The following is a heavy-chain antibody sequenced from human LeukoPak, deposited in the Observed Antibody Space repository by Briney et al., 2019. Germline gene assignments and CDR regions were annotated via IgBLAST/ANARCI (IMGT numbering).Heavy chain of an antibody. Sequence: SETLSLTCTVSGGSISSYYWSWIRQPPGKGLEWIGYIYYSGSTNYNPSLKGRVTISVDTSKNQFSLKLSSVTAAYTAVYYCATCGGDCFGAFDIWGQGTMVTVSS. CDR1: GGSISSYY. CDR2: IYYSGST. D-gene: IGHD2-21*02. CDR3: ATCGGDCFGAFDI. J-gene: IGHJ3*02. V-gene: IGHV4-59*01.